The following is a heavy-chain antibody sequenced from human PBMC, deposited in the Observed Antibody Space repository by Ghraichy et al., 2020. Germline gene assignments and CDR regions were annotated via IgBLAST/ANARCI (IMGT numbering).Heavy chain of an antibody. D-gene: IGHD3-9*01. CDR2: IYNNGET. Sequence: GGSLRLSCAASGFTVSTNYMSWVRQAPGKGLEWVSVIYNNGETYYAGSVKGRFTISRDNSKNTLYLQMNSLRGEDTAVYYCARSLTGPRYYYYYGLTSGAKGPRSPSP. V-gene: IGHV3-53*01. J-gene: IGHJ6*02. CDR3: ARSLTGPRYYYYYGLTS. CDR1: GFTVSTNY.